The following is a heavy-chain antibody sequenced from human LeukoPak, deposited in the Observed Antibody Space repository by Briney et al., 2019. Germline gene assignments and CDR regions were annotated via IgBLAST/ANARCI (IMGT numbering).Heavy chain of an antibody. Sequence: SETLSLTCTVSGGSISSRSYYWGWIRQPPGKGLEWIGSIYYSGSTYYNPSLKSRVTISVDSSKSQIFLNLRSVTTADTAVYYCARGNGWHDYWGQGTLVTVSS. CDR1: GGSISSRSYY. CDR2: IYYSGST. V-gene: IGHV4-39*07. D-gene: IGHD6-19*01. CDR3: ARGNGWHDY. J-gene: IGHJ4*02.